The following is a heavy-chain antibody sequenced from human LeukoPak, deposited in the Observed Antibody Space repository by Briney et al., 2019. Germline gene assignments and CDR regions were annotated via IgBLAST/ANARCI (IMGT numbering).Heavy chain of an antibody. CDR3: AKSGVRSGYAPFDY. CDR2: ISYDGSNK. V-gene: IGHV3-30*18. J-gene: IGHJ4*02. Sequence: GSLRLSCAASGFTFSSYSMNWVRQAPGKGLEWVAVISYDGSNKYYADSVKGRFTISRDNSKNTLYLQMNSLRAEDTAVYYCAKSGVRSGYAPFDYWGQGTLVTVSS. D-gene: IGHD3-3*01. CDR1: GFTFSSYS.